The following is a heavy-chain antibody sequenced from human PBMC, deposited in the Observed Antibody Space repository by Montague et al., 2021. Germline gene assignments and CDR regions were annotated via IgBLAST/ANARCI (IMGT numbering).Heavy chain of an antibody. D-gene: IGHD6-13*01. CDR3: ARVFSSWYVGWFDL. CDR2: LYYSGNS. J-gene: IGHJ5*02. V-gene: IGHV4-39*07. Sequence: SETLSLTCTVSGASITSNIYYWGWIRQSPGKGLEWIGSLYYSGNSFYQPSLKSRITMAVDTSKNQFSLKLSSVTAADTAIYYCARVFSSWYVGWFDLWGQGTLVTVSS. CDR1: GASITSNIYY.